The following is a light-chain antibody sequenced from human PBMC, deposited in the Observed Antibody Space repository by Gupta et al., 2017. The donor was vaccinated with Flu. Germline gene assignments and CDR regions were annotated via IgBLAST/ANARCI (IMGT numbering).Light chain of an antibody. J-gene: IGKJ1*01. CDR3: QQYGSSPQT. Sequence: EIVLTQSPGTLSLSPGERATLSCRASQSVSSSYLAWYQQKTGQAPRLLIYGASSRATGIPDRFSGSGSGTDFTLTISRLEPEDFAVYYCQQYGSSPQTLGQGTKVEIK. CDR1: QSVSSSY. V-gene: IGKV3-20*01. CDR2: GAS.